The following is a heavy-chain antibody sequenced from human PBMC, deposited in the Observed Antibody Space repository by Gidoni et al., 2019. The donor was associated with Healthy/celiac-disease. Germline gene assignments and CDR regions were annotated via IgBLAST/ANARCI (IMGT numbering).Heavy chain of an antibody. CDR1: GFPFSSYA. CDR2: ISGSGGST. V-gene: IGHV3-23*01. J-gene: IGHJ4*02. CDR3: AKVVTAVVTAAPPFDY. Sequence: EVQLLESGGGLVQPGGSLRLSCAASGFPFSSYAMSWVRQAPGTGLEWVSAISGSGGSTYYADSVKGRFTISRDNSKNTLYLQMNSLRAEDTAVYYCAKVVTAVVTAAPPFDYWGQGTLVTVSS. D-gene: IGHD2-21*02.